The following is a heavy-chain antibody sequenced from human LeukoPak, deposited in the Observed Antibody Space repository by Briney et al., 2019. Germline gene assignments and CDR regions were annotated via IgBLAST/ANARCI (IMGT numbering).Heavy chain of an antibody. CDR1: GFTFDDYA. D-gene: IGHD5-18*01. CDR3: AKDRALTSDTHGGLDV. J-gene: IGHJ6*01. V-gene: IGHV3-43*02. Sequence: GGSLRLSCAAPGFTFDDYAIHWVRQAPGKGLEWVSLISGNGGSTYYADSVKGRFTISRDNSKNSLYLQMNSLTTEDTALYYCAKDRALTSDTHGGLDVRGQGTTVTVSS. CDR2: ISGNGGST.